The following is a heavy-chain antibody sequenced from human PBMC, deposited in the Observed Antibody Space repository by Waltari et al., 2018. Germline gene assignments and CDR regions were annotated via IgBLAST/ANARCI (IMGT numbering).Heavy chain of an antibody. J-gene: IGHJ4*02. D-gene: IGHD6-19*01. Sequence: QVQLQQWGAGLLKPSETLSLTCAVYGGSFSGYYWSWIRQPPGKGLEWIGEINQSGSTNYNPSLKRRVTISVDTSKNQFSLKLSSVTAADTAVYYCARGLLDPAVAGSIDYWGQGTLVTVSS. CDR2: INQSGST. CDR3: ARGLLDPAVAGSIDY. CDR1: GGSFSGYY. V-gene: IGHV4-34*01.